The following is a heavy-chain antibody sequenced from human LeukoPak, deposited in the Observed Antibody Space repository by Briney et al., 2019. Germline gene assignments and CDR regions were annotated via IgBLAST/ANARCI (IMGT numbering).Heavy chain of an antibody. J-gene: IGHJ5*02. CDR3: ARGGPDWFDP. CDR2: IYYSGST. CDR1: GGSISSYY. V-gene: IGHV4-59*01. Sequence: SETLSLTCTVSGGSISSYYWSWIRQPPGKGLEWIGYIYYSGSTNYNPSLKSRVTITVDTSKNQFSLKLSSVTAADTAVYYCARGGPDWFDPWGQGTLVTVSS.